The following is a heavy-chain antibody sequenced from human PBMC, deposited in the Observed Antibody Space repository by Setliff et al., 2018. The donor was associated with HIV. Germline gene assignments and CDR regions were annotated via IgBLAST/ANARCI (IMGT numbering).Heavy chain of an antibody. CDR3: ARCYYNFWSGYPLDYMDV. D-gene: IGHD3-3*01. CDR2: IYTRGST. CDR1: GGSISSHY. J-gene: IGHJ6*03. Sequence: SETLSLTCTVPGGSISSHYWRWIRQPPGKGLEWIGHIYTRGSTNYNPSLKSRVTMSVGTSKNQFSLKLSSVTAADTAVYYCARCYYNFWSGYPLDYMDVWGKGTTVTVSS. V-gene: IGHV4-4*08.